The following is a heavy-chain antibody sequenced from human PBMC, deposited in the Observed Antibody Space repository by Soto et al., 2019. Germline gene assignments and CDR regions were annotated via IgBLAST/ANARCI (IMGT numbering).Heavy chain of an antibody. CDR1: GFTFGDYA. D-gene: IGHD4-4*01. CDR2: IRSKAYGGTT. CDR3: TRDFSNYPQYYYYYYMDV. V-gene: IGHV3-49*03. Sequence: GGSLRLSCTASGFTFGDYAMSWFRQAPGKGLEWVGFIRSKAYGGTTEYAASVKGRFTISRDDSKSIAYLQMNSLKTEDTAVYYCTRDFSNYPQYYYYYYMDVWGKGTTVTVSS. J-gene: IGHJ6*03.